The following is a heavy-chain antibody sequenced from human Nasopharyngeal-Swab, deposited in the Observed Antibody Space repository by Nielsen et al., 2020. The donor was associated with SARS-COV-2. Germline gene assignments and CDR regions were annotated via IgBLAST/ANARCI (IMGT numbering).Heavy chain of an antibody. D-gene: IGHD3-9*01. CDR2: INTNTGIP. Sequence: WVRQAPGQGLEWVGWINTNTGIPTYAQGFTGRFVFSLDTSVSTAYLQISSLKAEDTAVYYCARGHDTSDYWGQGTLVTVSS. J-gene: IGHJ4*02. V-gene: IGHV7-4-1*02. CDR3: ARGHDTSDY.